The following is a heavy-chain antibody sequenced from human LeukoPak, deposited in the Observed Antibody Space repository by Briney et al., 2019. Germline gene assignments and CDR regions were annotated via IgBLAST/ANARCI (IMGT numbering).Heavy chain of an antibody. J-gene: IGHJ5*02. Sequence: SETLSLTCTVSGGSISSYYWSWIRQPPGKGLEWIGEINHSGSTNYNPSLKSRVTISVDTSKSQFSLKLSSVTAADTAVYYCAAETTAGNAWGQGTLIAVSS. D-gene: IGHD6-13*01. V-gene: IGHV4-34*01. CDR2: INHSGST. CDR1: GGSISSYY. CDR3: AAETTAGNA.